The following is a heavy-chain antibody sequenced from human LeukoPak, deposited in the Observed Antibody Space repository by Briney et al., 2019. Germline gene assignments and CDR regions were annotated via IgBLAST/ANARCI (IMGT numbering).Heavy chain of an antibody. CDR1: GYTFTTYR. D-gene: IGHD4-17*01. CDR2: INPANSDT. V-gene: IGHV5-51*01. Sequence: GESLKISCKGSGYTFTTYRIAWVRQMPGKGLEYMGIINPANSDTRYSPSFQGQVTISADKSISTAYLQWRSLKTSDTAMYYCARNYGEQHYFDYWGQGTLVTVSS. J-gene: IGHJ4*02. CDR3: ARNYGEQHYFDY.